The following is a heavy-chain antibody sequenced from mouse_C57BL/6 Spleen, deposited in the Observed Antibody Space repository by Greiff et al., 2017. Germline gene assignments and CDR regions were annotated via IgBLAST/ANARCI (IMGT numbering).Heavy chain of an antibody. J-gene: IGHJ2*01. CDR3: ARRGDDDDGGYYFDA. Sequence: VQLQQSGAELVRPGTSVKMSCKASGYTFTNYWIGWAKQRPGHGLAWIGDIYPGGGYTTYNEKFKGKATLTADKSSSTAYMQFSSRTSEDAAIYYCARRGDDDDGGYYFDAWGQGTTLTVAS. V-gene: IGHV1-63*01. D-gene: IGHD2-4*01. CDR2: IYPGGGYT. CDR1: GYTFTNYW.